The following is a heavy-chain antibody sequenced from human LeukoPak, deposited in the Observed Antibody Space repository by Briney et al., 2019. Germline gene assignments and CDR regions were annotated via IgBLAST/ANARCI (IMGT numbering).Heavy chain of an antibody. CDR2: ISSNGVTT. V-gene: IGHV3-64*02. J-gene: IGHJ3*02. CDR3: ARAQVGATLGYAFDI. Sequence: GGSLRLSCAVSGFSVSNYAMHWVRQAPGKGLEYVSVISSNGVTTYYVDAVKGRFTISRDNSRNTVYLQMGSLRVEDMAVYYCARAQVGATLGYAFDIWGQGTVVTVSS. CDR1: GFSVSNYA. D-gene: IGHD1-26*01.